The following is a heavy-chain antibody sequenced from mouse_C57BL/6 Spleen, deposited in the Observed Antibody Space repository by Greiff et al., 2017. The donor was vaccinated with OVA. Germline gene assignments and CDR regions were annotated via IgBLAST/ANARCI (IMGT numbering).Heavy chain of an antibody. CDR1: GYSITSGYY. CDR3: AREGPSCAY. CDR2: ISYDGSN. Sequence: EVQLQESGPGLVKPSQSLSLTCSVTGYSITSGYYWNWIRQFPGNKLEWMGYISYDGSNNYNPSLKNRISITRDTSKNQFFLKLNSVTTEDTATYYCAREGPSCAYWGQGTLVTVSA. J-gene: IGHJ3*01. V-gene: IGHV3-6*01.